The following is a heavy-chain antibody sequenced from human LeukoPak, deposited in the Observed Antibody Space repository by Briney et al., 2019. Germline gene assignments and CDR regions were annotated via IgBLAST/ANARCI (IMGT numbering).Heavy chain of an antibody. CDR2: ISYDGSNK. D-gene: IGHD1-26*01. CDR3: ARGQFSGSYPDGPTFDY. Sequence: GGSLRLSCAASGFTFSSYAMHWVRQAPGKGLEWVAVISYDGSNKYYADSVKGRFTISRDNSKNTLYLQMNSLRAEDTAVYYCARGQFSGSYPDGPTFDYWGQGTLVTVSS. V-gene: IGHV3-30*01. CDR1: GFTFSSYA. J-gene: IGHJ4*02.